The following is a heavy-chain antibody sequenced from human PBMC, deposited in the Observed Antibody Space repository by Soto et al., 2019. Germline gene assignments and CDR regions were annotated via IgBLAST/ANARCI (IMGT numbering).Heavy chain of an antibody. D-gene: IGHD3-3*01. CDR2: ISWNSGSI. CDR1: GFTFDDYA. CDR3: AKDASGGPPRSVVLRFLEWSYPGHKFDY. V-gene: IGHV3-9*01. Sequence: PGGSLRLSCAASGFTFDDYAMHWVRQAPGKGLEWVSGISWNSGSIGYADSVKGRFTISRDNAKNSLYLQMNSLRAEDTALYYCAKDASGGPPRSVVLRFLEWSYPGHKFDYWGQGTLVTVSS. J-gene: IGHJ4*02.